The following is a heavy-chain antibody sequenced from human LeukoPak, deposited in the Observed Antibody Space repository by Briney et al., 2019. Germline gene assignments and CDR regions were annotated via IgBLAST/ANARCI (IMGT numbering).Heavy chain of an antibody. Sequence: GGSLRLSCAASGFTFSSYWVSWVRQAPGKGLEWVANIKQDGSEKYYVDSVKGRFTISRDNAKNSLYLQMNSLRAEDTAVYYCARDLRGDAFDIWGQGTLVTVSS. J-gene: IGHJ3*02. V-gene: IGHV3-7*01. CDR2: IKQDGSEK. CDR3: ARDLRGDAFDI. CDR1: GFTFSSYW.